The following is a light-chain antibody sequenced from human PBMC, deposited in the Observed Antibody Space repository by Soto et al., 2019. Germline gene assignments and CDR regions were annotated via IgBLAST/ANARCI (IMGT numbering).Light chain of an antibody. V-gene: IGKV1-33*01. Sequence: DIQMTQSPSSLSASVGDRVTITCQASQNINNYLNWYQQKPGRAPKLLIYDASNLEAGVPSRFRGSGSGTHFTFTISSLQPEDIATYYCQQYDDVPFTFGPGTKVDIK. CDR1: QNINNY. CDR2: DAS. J-gene: IGKJ3*01. CDR3: QQYDDVPFT.